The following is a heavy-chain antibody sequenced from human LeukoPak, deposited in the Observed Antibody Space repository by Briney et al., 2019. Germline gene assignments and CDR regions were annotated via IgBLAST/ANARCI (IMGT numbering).Heavy chain of an antibody. J-gene: IGHJ4*02. CDR3: AXXXXGYSYGTPFDY. V-gene: IGHV4-59*08. D-gene: IGHD5-18*01. Sequence: SETLSLTCTVSGGSISSYYWSWIRQPPGKGLEWIGYIYYSGSTNYNPSLKSRVTISVDTSKNQFSLKLSSVTAADTAVYYCAXXXXGYSYGTPFDYWGQGTLVTVSS. CDR1: GGSISSYY. CDR2: IYYSGST.